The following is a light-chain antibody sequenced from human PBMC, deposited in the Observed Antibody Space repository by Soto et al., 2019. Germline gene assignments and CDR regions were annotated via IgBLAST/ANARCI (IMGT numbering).Light chain of an antibody. V-gene: IGKV1-39*01. CDR1: QSIISY. CDR2: AAS. Sequence: DIQMTQSPSSLSASVGDRVTITCRASQSIISYLSWYQQKPGKAPKLLIYAASSLQSGVPSRFSGSGSGTDFTLTISSLQPEDFATYYCQQYNSYSPTFGQGTKVDIK. CDR3: QQYNSYSPT. J-gene: IGKJ1*01.